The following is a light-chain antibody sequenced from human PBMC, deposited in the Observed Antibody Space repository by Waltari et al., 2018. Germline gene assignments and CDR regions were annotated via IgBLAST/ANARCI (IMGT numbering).Light chain of an antibody. CDR3: QVCASSSDHKV. V-gene: IGLV3-21*03. J-gene: IGLJ1*01. Sequence: SYVLTQPPSVAVARGKTARITWGGKNIGRNRVKWSQPKPGQAPGLVVYDDSDRPSAIPERFSGSNSVNTATLTISRVEAGDEANYSCQVCASSSDHKVFGPLTKVTVL. CDR2: DDS. CDR1: NIGRNR.